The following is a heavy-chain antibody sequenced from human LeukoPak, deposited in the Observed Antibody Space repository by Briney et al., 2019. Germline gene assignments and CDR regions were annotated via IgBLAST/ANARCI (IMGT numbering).Heavy chain of an antibody. D-gene: IGHD6-19*01. V-gene: IGHV3-30*07. CDR1: GFFFSDHP. CDR3: ARDPSIAVAGTEYYGMDV. J-gene: IGHJ6*02. CDR2: ISFDGSHQ. Sequence: GGSLRLSCSASGFFFSDHPLHWIRQSPGKGPEWVAVISFDGSHQYYADSVKGRFTVSRDTSKNTLYLQMNSLRAEDTAVYYCARDPSIAVAGTEYYGMDVWGQGTTVTVSS.